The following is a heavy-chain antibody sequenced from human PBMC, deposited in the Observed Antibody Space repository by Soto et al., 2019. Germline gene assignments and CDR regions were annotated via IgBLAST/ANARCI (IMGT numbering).Heavy chain of an antibody. CDR1: GFAFSGSA. Sequence: GGSLRLSCAASGFAFSGSAMHWVRQASGKGLEWVGRIRSKANTYATAYAASVKGRFTISRDDAKNTAYLQMKSLKTEDTAVYYCTRRPYCTSTSCYAFGAFDIWGQGTMVTVSS. V-gene: IGHV3-73*01. J-gene: IGHJ3*02. D-gene: IGHD2-2*01. CDR3: TRRPYCTSTSCYAFGAFDI. CDR2: IRSKANTYAT.